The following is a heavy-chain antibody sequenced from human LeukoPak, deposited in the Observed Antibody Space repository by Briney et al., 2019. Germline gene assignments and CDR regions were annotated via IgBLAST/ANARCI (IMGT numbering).Heavy chain of an antibody. J-gene: IGHJ4*02. CDR2: TSWNSGSI. Sequence: PGGSLRLSCAASGFTFDDYAMHWVRQAPGKGLEWVSGTSWNSGSIGYADSVKGRFTISRDNAKNTLYLQMNSLRAEDTAVYYCARLRWGGLYYFDSWGQGTLVTVSS. CDR1: GFTFDDYA. D-gene: IGHD4-23*01. CDR3: ARLRWGGLYYFDS. V-gene: IGHV3-9*01.